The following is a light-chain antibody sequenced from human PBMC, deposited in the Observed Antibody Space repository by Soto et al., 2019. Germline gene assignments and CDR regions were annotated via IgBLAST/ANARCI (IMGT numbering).Light chain of an antibody. CDR3: QQYNNWPRT. J-gene: IGKJ1*01. CDR1: QSVSSN. CDR2: GAS. V-gene: IGKV3-15*01. Sequence: EIVMTQSPATLSVSPGERATLSCRASQSVSSNLAWYQQKPGQAPGLLIYGASTRATGIPARFSGSGSGTEFTLTISSLQSEDFAVYYCQQYNNWPRTFGHGTKVEIK.